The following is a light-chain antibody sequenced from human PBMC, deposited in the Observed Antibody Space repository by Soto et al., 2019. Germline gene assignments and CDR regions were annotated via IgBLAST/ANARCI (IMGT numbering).Light chain of an antibody. Sequence: QSALTQPASVSGSPGQSITISCTGTSRDVGGYNYVSWYQHHPGKDPKLMIFDVSNRPSGVSNRFSGSKSGNTASLTISGLQPEDEADYYCSSYTTSNTRQIVFGTGTKVTVL. CDR3: SSYTTSNTRQIV. CDR2: DVS. J-gene: IGLJ1*01. CDR1: SRDVGGYNY. V-gene: IGLV2-14*03.